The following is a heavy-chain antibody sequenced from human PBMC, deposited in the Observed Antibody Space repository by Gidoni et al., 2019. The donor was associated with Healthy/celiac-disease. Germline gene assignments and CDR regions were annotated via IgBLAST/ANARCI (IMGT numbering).Heavy chain of an antibody. Sequence: QVQLVQSGAEVKKPGSSVKVSCKASGGTFSSYAFSGVRQAPGQGLEWMGGIIPIFGTANYAQKFQGRVTITADESTSTAYMELSSLRSEDTAVYYCARGPVVGRLHHDYFDYWGQGTLVTVSS. CDR2: IIPIFGTA. V-gene: IGHV1-69*01. CDR1: GGTFSSYA. CDR3: ARGPVVGRLHHDYFDY. J-gene: IGHJ4*02. D-gene: IGHD1-26*01.